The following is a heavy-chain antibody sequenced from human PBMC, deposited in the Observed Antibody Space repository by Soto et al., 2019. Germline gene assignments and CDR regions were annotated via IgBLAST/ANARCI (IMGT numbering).Heavy chain of an antibody. Sequence: PGESLKTPFTGLGYTFTTFWISWVRQMPGKGLEWMGRIDPRNSYTTYNPSFQGHVTISVDKSINTTYLQWGNLKASDTAMYYCARLYCSSDTCDSWFDPWGQGTLVTSPQ. CDR3: ARLYCSSDTCDSWFDP. CDR2: IDPRNSYT. CDR1: GYTFTTFW. J-gene: IGHJ5*02. V-gene: IGHV5-10-1*01. D-gene: IGHD2-2*01.